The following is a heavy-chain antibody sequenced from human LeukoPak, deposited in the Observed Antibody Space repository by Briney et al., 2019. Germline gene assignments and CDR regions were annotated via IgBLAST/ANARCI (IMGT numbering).Heavy chain of an antibody. J-gene: IGHJ4*02. CDR1: GFTFSSYS. D-gene: IGHD3-10*01. CDR3: ARVSLGLLWFGESPN. Sequence: KTGGSLRLSCAASGFTFSSYSMNWVRQAPGKGLEWVSSISSSSSYIYYADSVKGRFTISRDNAKNSLYLQMNSLRAEDTAVYYCARVSLGLLWFGESPNWGQGTLVTVSS. V-gene: IGHV3-21*01. CDR2: ISSSSSYI.